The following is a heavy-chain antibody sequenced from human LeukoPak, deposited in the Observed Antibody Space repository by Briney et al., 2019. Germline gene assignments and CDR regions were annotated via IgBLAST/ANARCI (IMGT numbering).Heavy chain of an antibody. CDR1: GFRVSDFY. Sequence: GGSLRLSCEVSGFRVSDFYMSWVRQAPGKGLEWLSYISSSGKNINYADSVKGRFIISRDDAKKSLFLQVNSLRAEDTAVYYCAKDDYYDSSGYQDYWGQGTLVTVSS. CDR2: ISSSGKNI. V-gene: IGHV3-11*01. D-gene: IGHD3-22*01. J-gene: IGHJ4*02. CDR3: AKDDYYDSSGYQDY.